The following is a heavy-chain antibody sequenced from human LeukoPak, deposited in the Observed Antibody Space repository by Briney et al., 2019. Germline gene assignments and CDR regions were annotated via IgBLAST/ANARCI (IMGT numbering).Heavy chain of an antibody. D-gene: IGHD6-13*01. CDR2: IYYSGST. J-gene: IGHJ4*02. V-gene: IGHV4-39*07. CDR3: ATVEQQLVRIY. Sequence: PSETLSLTCTVSGGSISSSSYYWGWIRQPPGKGLEWIGSIYYSGSTYYNPSLKSRVTISVDKSKNQFSLKVTSVTAADTAVYYCATVEQQLVRIYWGQGTLVTVSS. CDR1: GGSISSSSYY.